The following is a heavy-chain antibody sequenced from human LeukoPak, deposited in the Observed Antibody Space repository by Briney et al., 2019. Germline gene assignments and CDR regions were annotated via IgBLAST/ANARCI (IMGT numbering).Heavy chain of an antibody. J-gene: IGHJ4*02. Sequence: PGGSLRLSCAASGFTFSNAWMSWVRQAPGRGLEWVANTMPDGSVKNYLDSVKGRFTISRDNTKNLLYLEMNSLTVEDTALYYCTTIAASDIDYWGQGTLVTVSS. CDR1: GFTFSNAW. CDR3: TTIAASDIDY. D-gene: IGHD6-25*01. CDR2: TMPDGSVK. V-gene: IGHV3-7*01.